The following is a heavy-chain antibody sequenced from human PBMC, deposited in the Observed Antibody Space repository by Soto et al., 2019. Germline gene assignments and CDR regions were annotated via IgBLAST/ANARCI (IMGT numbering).Heavy chain of an antibody. CDR3: ASWLKEAVIGGNYYYGTDV. V-gene: IGHV1-69*12. CDR2: IIPIFGTA. CDR1: GGTFSSYA. Sequence: QVQLVQSGAEVKKPGSSVQVSCKASGGTFSSYAFSWVRQAPGQGLEWVGGIIPIFGTADYAQKFQGRVTISAAXSXXXVXXELSSLRSEDTAVYYCASWLKEAVIGGNYYYGTDVWGQGTTVTVSS. J-gene: IGHJ6*02. D-gene: IGHD2-21*01.